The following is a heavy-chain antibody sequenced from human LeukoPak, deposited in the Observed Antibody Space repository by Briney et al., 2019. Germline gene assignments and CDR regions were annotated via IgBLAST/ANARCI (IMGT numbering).Heavy chain of an antibody. CDR1: GFTFSNAW. V-gene: IGHV3-15*01. D-gene: IGHD6-19*01. CDR2: IKSKTDGGTT. CDR3: TTESSGWYWES. J-gene: IGHJ5*02. Sequence: GGSLRLSCAASGFTFSNAWMSWVRQAPGKGLEWVGRIKSKTDGGTTDYAAPVRGRFTISRDDSKNTLNLQMHSLKTEDTAVYYCTTESSGWYWESWGQGTLVTVSS.